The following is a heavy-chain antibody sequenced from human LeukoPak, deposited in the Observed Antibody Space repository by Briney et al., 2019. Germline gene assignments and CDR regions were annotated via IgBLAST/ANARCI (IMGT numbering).Heavy chain of an antibody. CDR3: ARDRLTYCGGDCGLEY. CDR2: ILYDGRNK. CDR1: GFTFSSYA. J-gene: IGHJ4*02. Sequence: GRSLRLSCAASGFTFSSYAMHWVRQAPGKGLEWAAVILYDGRNKYYADSVKGRFTISRDNSKNTLYLQMNSLRAEDTAVYYCARDRLTYCGGDCGLEYWGQGTLVTVSS. D-gene: IGHD2-21*02. V-gene: IGHV3-30*04.